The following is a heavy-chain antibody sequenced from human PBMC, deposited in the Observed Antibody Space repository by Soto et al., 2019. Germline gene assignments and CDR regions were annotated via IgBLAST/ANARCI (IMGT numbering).Heavy chain of an antibody. CDR1: GGSILDSTYY. V-gene: IGHV4-39*01. D-gene: IGHD3-22*01. CDR3: ARQASGYYYGWFDP. Sequence: QLLLQESGPGLVKPSETLSLTCTVSGGSILDSTYYWAWIRQSPGKGLEWIGTIFYSGGTFYTPSLKSRVTMSVDTSNNQFSLKLSSVTAADTAVYYCARQASGYYYGWFDPWGQRTLVTVSS. J-gene: IGHJ5*02. CDR2: IFYSGGT.